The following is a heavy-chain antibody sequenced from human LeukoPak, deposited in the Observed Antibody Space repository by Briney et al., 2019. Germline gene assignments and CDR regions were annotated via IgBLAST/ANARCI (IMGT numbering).Heavy chain of an antibody. CDR3: AKDARIAVAGTPYYYYYYMDV. D-gene: IGHD6-19*01. Sequence: GGSLRLSCAASGFTFSSYGMHWVRQAPGKGLEWVTFIRSDESNKYYADSVKGRFTISRDNSKNTLYLQMNSLRAEDTAVYCCAKDARIAVAGTPYYYYYYMDVWGKGTTVTVSS. J-gene: IGHJ6*03. CDR1: GFTFSSYG. V-gene: IGHV3-30*02. CDR2: IRSDESNK.